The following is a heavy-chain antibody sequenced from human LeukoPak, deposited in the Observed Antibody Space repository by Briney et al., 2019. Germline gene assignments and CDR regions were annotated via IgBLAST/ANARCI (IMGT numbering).Heavy chain of an antibody. CDR3: AKDSYGMDV. Sequence: GGALRLSCAVLGFTFSNYDMHWVRQAPGKGLEWVAVISYDGSNKYYADSVKGRFTVSRDNSKNMLYLQVNSLTIEDTAMYYCAKDSYGMDVWGQGTTVTVSS. CDR2: ISYDGSNK. J-gene: IGHJ6*02. V-gene: IGHV3-30*18. CDR1: GFTFSNYD.